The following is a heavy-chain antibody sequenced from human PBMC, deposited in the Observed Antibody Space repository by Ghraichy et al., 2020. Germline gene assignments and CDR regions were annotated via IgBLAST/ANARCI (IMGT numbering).Heavy chain of an antibody. CDR1: GDSISNYY. J-gene: IGHJ6*02. Sequence: ETLSLTCTVSGDSISNYYWSWIRQPPGKGLEWIGYIYYSGSTNYNPSLKSRVTVSQDTSKNQFSLKLRSVTAADTAVYYCARTSPYYYYGMNVWGQGTTVTVSS. V-gene: IGHV4-59*08. CDR3: ARTSPYYYYGMNV. CDR2: IYYSGST.